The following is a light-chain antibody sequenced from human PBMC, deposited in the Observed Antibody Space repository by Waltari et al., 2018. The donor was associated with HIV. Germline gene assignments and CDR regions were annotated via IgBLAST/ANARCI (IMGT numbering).Light chain of an antibody. CDR3: QQYSNWPLT. V-gene: IGKV3-15*01. J-gene: IGKJ4*01. Sequence: EIVMAQSPATLSVSPGETATVSCRASQSVSSSLAWYQQKPGQAPRLLMYGASTRATGIAARFSGSGSGTDFTLTISSLQSEDFVVYYCQQYSNWPLTFGGGTKVEI. CDR1: QSVSSS. CDR2: GAS.